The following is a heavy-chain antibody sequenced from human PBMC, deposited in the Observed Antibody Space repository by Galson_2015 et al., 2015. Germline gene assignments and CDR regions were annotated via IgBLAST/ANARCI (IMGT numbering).Heavy chain of an antibody. V-gene: IGHV5-10-1*01. CDR2: IDPSDSYT. Sequence: QSGAEVKKPGESLRISCTGSGYSFTSYWISWVRQMPGKGLEWMGRIDPSDSYTNYSPSFQGHVTISADKSISTAYLQWSSLKASDTAMYYCASRIAVAGNPAFYYYYGMDVWGQGTTVTVSS. CDR3: ASRIAVAGNPAFYYYYGMDV. D-gene: IGHD6-19*01. J-gene: IGHJ6*02. CDR1: GYSFTSYW.